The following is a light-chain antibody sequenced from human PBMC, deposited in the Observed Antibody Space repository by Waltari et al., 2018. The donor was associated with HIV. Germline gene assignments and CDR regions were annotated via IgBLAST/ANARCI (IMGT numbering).Light chain of an antibody. V-gene: IGKV2-28*01. CDR2: MGS. CDR1: QSLLYSNEDKF. CDR3: MQSLQTPYT. J-gene: IGKJ2*01. Sequence: DIVMTQSPVSLPVTPGEPASFSCRSSQSLLYSNEDKFLDWYLQKPGQSPQLLIYMGSNRASGVPDRFSGSGSGTDFTLKISRVEAEDVGVYYCMQSLQTPYTFGQGTRLEIK.